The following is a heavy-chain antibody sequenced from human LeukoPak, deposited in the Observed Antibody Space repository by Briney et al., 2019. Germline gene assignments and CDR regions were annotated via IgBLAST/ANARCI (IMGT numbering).Heavy chain of an antibody. D-gene: IGHD6-19*01. J-gene: IGHJ4*02. CDR3: ARLPGAVAGTAGFDY. CDR1: GYSFTSYW. Sequence: GESLKISCKGSGYSFTSYWIGWVRQVPGKGLEWMGIIYPGDSDTRYSPSSQGQVTLSADKSISTAYLQWSSLKASDTAMYYCARLPGAVAGTAGFDYWGQGTLVTVSS. CDR2: IYPGDSDT. V-gene: IGHV5-51*01.